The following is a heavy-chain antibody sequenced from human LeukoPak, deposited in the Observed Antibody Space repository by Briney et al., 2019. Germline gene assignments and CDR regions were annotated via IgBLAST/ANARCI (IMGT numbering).Heavy chain of an antibody. Sequence: ASVKVSCKASGYILSRYAMNWVRQAPGQRLEWMGWINVYNGDTNYPQNLQGRVTMATDTSTNTAYMDLRGLRSDDTAIYYCARATFWSGCDHWGQGTLVTVSS. CDR1: GYILSRYA. CDR3: ARATFWSGCDH. D-gene: IGHD3-3*01. V-gene: IGHV1-18*01. J-gene: IGHJ4*02. CDR2: INVYNGDT.